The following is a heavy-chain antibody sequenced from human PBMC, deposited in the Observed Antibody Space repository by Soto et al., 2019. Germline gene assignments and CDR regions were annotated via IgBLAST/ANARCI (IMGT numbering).Heavy chain of an antibody. J-gene: IGHJ4*02. CDR2: IVPIIDIT. V-gene: IGHV1-69*02. D-gene: IGHD2-8*02. CDR1: GDNFSSYT. CDR3: AGVGTGKSVDY. Sequence: QVQLVQSGAEVKKPGSSVKVSCKASGDNFSSYTISWVRQGPGQGLEWMGRIVPIIDITNYAQKFQGRVTITADKSTRTVYMELSSLRSEDTAVYYCAGVGTGKSVDYWGQGTLVTVSS.